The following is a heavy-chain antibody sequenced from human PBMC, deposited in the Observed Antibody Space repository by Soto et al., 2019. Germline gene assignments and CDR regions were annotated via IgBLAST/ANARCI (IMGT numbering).Heavy chain of an antibody. V-gene: IGHV5-10-1*01. D-gene: IGHD3-22*01. CDR2: MDPSDSCT. J-gene: IGHJ6*02. Sequence: KNSCEVSGYSISSFWISRLGKIPGKGVEGIGRMDPSDSCTNDSPSFQGHVTISADKSISTAYLQWSSLKASDTAMYYCARHLVTMIVGYYYYGMDVWVQGTTVSVSS. CDR3: ARHLVTMIVGYYYYGMDV. CDR1: GYSISSFW.